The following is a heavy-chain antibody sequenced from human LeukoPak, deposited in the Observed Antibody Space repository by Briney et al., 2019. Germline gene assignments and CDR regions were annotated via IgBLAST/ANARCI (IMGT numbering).Heavy chain of an antibody. CDR3: ARRVYGPYYFDY. CDR2: INHSGST. Sequence: SETLSLTCAVYGGSFSGYYWSWIRQPPGKGLEWIGEINHSGSTNYNPSLKSRVTISVDTSKNQFSLKLSPVTAADTAVYYCARRVYGPYYFDYWGQGTLVTVSS. J-gene: IGHJ4*02. CDR1: GGSFSGYY. D-gene: IGHD5/OR15-5a*01. V-gene: IGHV4-34*01.